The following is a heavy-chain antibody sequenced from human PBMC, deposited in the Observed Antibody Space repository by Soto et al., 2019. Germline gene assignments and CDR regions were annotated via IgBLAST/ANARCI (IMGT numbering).Heavy chain of an antibody. CDR1: GFTFSSYA. J-gene: IGHJ4*02. CDR3: ARDGRGGSGYSVPPHYFDY. D-gene: IGHD3-22*01. Sequence: GESLKISCAASGFTFSSYAMHWVRQAPGKGLEWVAVISYDGSNKYYADSVKGRFTISRDNSKNTLYLQMNSLRAEDTAVYYCARDGRGGSGYSVPPHYFDYWGQGTLVTVSS. CDR2: ISYDGSNK. V-gene: IGHV3-30-3*01.